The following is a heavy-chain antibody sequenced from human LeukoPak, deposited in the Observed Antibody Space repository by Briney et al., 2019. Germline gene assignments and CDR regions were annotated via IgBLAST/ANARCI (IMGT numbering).Heavy chain of an antibody. Sequence: ASVKVSCKASGYTFTSYYMHWVRQAPRQGVEWMGKINPRVDSTNYAQKFQGRVTMTRDMSISTAYMELSSLRSDDTAVYYCAGLPSIWQMPHFDYWGQGALVTVSA. D-gene: IGHD3-3*01. CDR3: AGLPSIWQMPHFDY. CDR2: INPRVDST. CDR1: GYTFTSYY. J-gene: IGHJ4*02. V-gene: IGHV1-2*02.